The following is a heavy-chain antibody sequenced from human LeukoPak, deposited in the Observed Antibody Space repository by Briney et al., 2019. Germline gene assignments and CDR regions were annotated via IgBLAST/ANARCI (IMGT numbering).Heavy chain of an antibody. CDR2: IRYSGHT. D-gene: IGHD1-1*01. V-gene: IGHV4-61*01. CDR1: GDSVSNDRYY. J-gene: IGHJ5*02. Sequence: SETLSLTCTVSGDSVSNDRYYWTWIRQSPGKGLEWIAYIRYSGHTNYNPSLDTRVTMSLDASKNQLSLRLYSVTAADTAMYYCARYNWNTWFDPWGQGVLVTVSS. CDR3: ARYNWNTWFDP.